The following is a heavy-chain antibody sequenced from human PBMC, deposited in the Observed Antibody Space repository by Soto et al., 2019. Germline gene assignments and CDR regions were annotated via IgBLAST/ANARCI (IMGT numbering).Heavy chain of an antibody. D-gene: IGHD2-2*01. CDR1: GGSISSGGYY. CDR2: IYYSGST. CDR3: ARVHRGVVPAAPWYFDL. J-gene: IGHJ2*01. V-gene: IGHV4-31*03. Sequence: QVQLQESGPGLVKPSQTLSLTCTVSGGSISSGGYYWSWIRQHPGKGLEWIGYIYYSGSTYYNPSLKSRVTISVDTSKNQFSLKLSSVTAADTAVYYCARVHRGVVPAAPWYFDLWGRGTLVTVSS.